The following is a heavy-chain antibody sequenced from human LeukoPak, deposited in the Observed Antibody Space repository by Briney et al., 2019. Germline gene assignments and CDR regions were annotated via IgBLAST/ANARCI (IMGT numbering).Heavy chain of an antibody. CDR2: INHSGST. J-gene: IGHJ4*02. V-gene: IGHV4-34*01. CDR3: ARPRYYYDSSGYFDY. CDR1: GGSFSGYY. D-gene: IGHD3-22*01. Sequence: SETLSLTCAVYGGSFSGYYWSWIRQPPGKGLEWIGEINHSGSTNYNPSLKSRVTISVDTSKNQLSLKLSSVTAADTAVYYCARPRYYYDSSGYFDYWGQGTLVTVSS.